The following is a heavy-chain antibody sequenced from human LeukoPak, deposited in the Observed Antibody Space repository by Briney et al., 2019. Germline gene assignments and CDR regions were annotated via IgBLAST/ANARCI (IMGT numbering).Heavy chain of an antibody. Sequence: QAGGSLRLSCAASGFTFSSYAMHWVRQAPGKGLEWVAVISYDGSNKYYADSVKGRFTISRDNSKNTVYLQMDSLRFEDAAVYYCARDLAYIRFDNWGQGTLVTVSS. CDR2: ISYDGSNK. CDR1: GFTFSSYA. D-gene: IGHD1-1*01. J-gene: IGHJ4*02. CDR3: ARDLAYIRFDN. V-gene: IGHV3-30*04.